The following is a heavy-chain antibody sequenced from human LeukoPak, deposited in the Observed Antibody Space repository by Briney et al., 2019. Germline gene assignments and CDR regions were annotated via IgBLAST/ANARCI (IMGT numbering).Heavy chain of an antibody. CDR2: ISSSGSTI. J-gene: IGHJ4*02. D-gene: IGHD3-9*01. CDR1: GFTFSSYE. CDR3: ARPGGYDILTGYRIWPSGIDY. V-gene: IGHV3-48*03. Sequence: GGSLRLSCAASGFTFSSYEMNWVRQAPGKGLEWVSYISSSGSTIYYADSVKGRFTISRDNAKNSLYLQMNSLRAEDTAVYYCARPGGYDILTGYRIWPSGIDYWGQGTLVTVSS.